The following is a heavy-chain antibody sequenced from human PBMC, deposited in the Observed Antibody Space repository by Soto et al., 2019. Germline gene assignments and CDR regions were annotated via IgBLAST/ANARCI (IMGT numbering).Heavy chain of an antibody. CDR2: MSPNSGKT. CDR3: ARGRIGAAF. V-gene: IGHV1-8*01. J-gene: IGHJ4*02. Sequence: QVQLVQSGAEVKKPGASVRVTCKTSGYTFTDYDVSWGRQASGQGLEWMGWMSPNSGKTGYVEKFQGRVTMTANTSLSTAYMELHSLRSEDTAIYFCARGRIGAAFWGQGTLVTVSS. D-gene: IGHD2-15*01. CDR1: GYTFTDYD.